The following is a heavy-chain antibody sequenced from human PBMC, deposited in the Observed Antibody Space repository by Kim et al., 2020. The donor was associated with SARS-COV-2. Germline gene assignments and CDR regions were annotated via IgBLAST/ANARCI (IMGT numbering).Heavy chain of an antibody. Sequence: GGSLRLSCAASGFTFSDSAIHWVRQASGKGLEWVGRIRSKANTYATAYTASVKGRFTISRDDSKNTAYLQMNSLETEDTAVYFCTRVPGTPLAFWDAFDVWGQGTMVTVAS. CDR1: GFTFSDSA. CDR3: TRVPGTPLAFWDAFDV. D-gene: IGHD1-1*01. CDR2: IRSKANTYAT. V-gene: IGHV3-73*01. J-gene: IGHJ3*01.